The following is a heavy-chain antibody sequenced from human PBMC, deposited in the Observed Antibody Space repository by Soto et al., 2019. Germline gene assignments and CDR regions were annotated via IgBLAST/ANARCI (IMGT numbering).Heavy chain of an antibody. CDR2: ISAYNGNT. V-gene: IGHV1-18*01. Sequence: QVXLVQXGXEVXXPXXSVKVSCKASGYTFTSYYISWVRQAPGQGLEWMGWISAYNGNTNYAQKLQGRVTMTTDTSTSTAYMELRSLRSDDTAVYYCARDSPPPREWGQGTLVTVSS. CDR3: ARDSPPPRE. CDR1: GYTFTSYY. J-gene: IGHJ4*02.